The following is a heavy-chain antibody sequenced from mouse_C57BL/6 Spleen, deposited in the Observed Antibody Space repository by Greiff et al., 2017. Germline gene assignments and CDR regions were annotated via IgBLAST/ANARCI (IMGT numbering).Heavy chain of an antibody. J-gene: IGHJ2*01. V-gene: IGHV5-15*04. CDR3: ARGAAYLNYFDY. D-gene: IGHD2-10*01. Sequence: EVKVEESGGGLVQPGGSLKLSCAASGFTFSDYGMAWVRQAPRKGPEWVAFISNLAYSIYYADTVTGRFTISRENAKNTLYLEMSSLRSEDTAMYYCARGAAYLNYFDYWGQGTTLTVSS. CDR2: ISNLAYSI. CDR1: GFTFSDYG.